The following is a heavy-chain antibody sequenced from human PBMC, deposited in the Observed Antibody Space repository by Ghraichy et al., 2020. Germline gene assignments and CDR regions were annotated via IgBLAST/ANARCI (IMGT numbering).Heavy chain of an antibody. CDR3: ARENYDNSGYYLDAFDI. D-gene: IGHD3-22*01. CDR1: GDSVSSNSAA. J-gene: IGHJ3*02. Sequence: SETLSLTCAISGDSVSSNSAAWNWIRQSPSRGLEWLGRTYYRSRWYNDYAVSVKSRITINPDTSKNHFSLQLNSVTPEDTAVYYCARENYDNSGYYLDAFDIWGQGTMVTVSP. V-gene: IGHV6-1*01. CDR2: TYYRSRWYN.